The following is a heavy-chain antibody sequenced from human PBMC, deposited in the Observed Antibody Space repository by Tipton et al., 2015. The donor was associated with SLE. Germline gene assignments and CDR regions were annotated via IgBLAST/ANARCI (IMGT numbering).Heavy chain of an antibody. J-gene: IGHJ3*02. V-gene: IGHV1-18*01. CDR1: GYTFTSYG. D-gene: IGHD1-14*01. CDR3: ARDALYYRNAFDI. Sequence: QSGAEVKKPGASVKVSCKASGYTFTSYGICWVRQAPGQGLEWTGWISAYNGDTNYAQKFQGRVTMTTDTSTSTAYMELRSLRSDDTAVYYCARDALYYRNAFDIWGQGTMVTVSS. CDR2: ISAYNGDT.